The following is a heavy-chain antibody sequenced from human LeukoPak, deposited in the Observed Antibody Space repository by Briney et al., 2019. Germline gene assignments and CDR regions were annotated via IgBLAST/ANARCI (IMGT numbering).Heavy chain of an antibody. D-gene: IGHD3-10*01. J-gene: IGHJ5*02. CDR1: GFTFSSYG. V-gene: IGHV3-7*01. CDR3: ARPLMYYYGSETYFWFDP. Sequence: GGTLRLSCAASGFTFSSYGMSWVRQAPGKGLEWVANIKQDGSEQYYVDSVKGRFTISRDNAKNSLSLQMNSLRAEGTAVYYCARPLMYYYGSETYFWFDPWGQGTLVTVSS. CDR2: IKQDGSEQ.